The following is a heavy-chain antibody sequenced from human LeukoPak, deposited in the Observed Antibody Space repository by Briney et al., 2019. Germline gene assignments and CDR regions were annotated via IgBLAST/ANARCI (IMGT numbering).Heavy chain of an antibody. CDR2: IWYDGSQR. CDR3: ATSSPRNYFDH. J-gene: IGHJ4*02. CDR1: GFIFSTYG. Sequence: GSLRLSCVASGFIFSTYGLHWVRQSPGRGLEWVAVIWYDGSQRYYADSVKGRFTISRDDSQNTIYLQMDSLRAEGTAVYYCATSSPRNYFDHWGQGTLVTVSS. V-gene: IGHV3-33*01. D-gene: IGHD1-14*01.